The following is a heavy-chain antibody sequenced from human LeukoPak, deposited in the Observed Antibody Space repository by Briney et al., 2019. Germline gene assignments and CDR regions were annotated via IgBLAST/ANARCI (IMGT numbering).Heavy chain of an antibody. CDR3: ARRPYYDFWSGYIPNWFDP. Sequence: SVKVSCKASGGTFSSYTISWVRQAPGQGLEWMGRIIPILGIANYAQKFQGRVTITADKSTSTAYMELSSLRSEDTAVYYCARRPYYDFWSGYIPNWFDPWGQGTLVAVSS. CDR2: IIPILGIA. V-gene: IGHV1-69*02. D-gene: IGHD3-3*01. CDR1: GGTFSSYT. J-gene: IGHJ5*02.